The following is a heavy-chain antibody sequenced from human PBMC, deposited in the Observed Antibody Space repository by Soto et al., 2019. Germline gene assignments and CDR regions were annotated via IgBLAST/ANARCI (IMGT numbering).Heavy chain of an antibody. D-gene: IGHD5-18*01. V-gene: IGHV1-69*13. CDR1: GGTFSSYA. CDR3: ARVAYRDTAVGYYGMDV. Sequence: SVKVSCKASGGTFSSYAISWVRQAPGQGLEWMGGIIPILGTANYAQKFQGRVTITADESTSTAYMELSSLRSEDTAVYYCARVAYRDTAVGYYGMDVWGQGTTVTV. J-gene: IGHJ6*02. CDR2: IIPILGTA.